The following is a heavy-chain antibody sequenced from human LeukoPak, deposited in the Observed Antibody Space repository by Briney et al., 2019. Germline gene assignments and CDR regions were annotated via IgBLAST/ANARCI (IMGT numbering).Heavy chain of an antibody. V-gene: IGHV3-53*01. J-gene: IGHJ4*02. Sequence: GGSLRLSCAASGLSISNSYMSWARQSLGKGLEWVSVIFSDGSTYYADSVKGRFTVSRDYSKNTLYLHMNSLRAEDTAVYYCARSTSVTPYSWGQGTLVTVSS. CDR3: ARSTSVTPYS. CDR2: IFSDGST. CDR1: GLSISNSY. D-gene: IGHD4-17*01.